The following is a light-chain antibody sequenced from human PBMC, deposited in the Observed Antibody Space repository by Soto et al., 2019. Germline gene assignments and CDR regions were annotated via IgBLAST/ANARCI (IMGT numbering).Light chain of an antibody. Sequence: IVLTQSPGTLSLSPGQRATLSCRASQTVSTTYLAWYQQKPGQAPRILIYGTSTRATGVPDRFSGSGSVTDFNLNISSLEPEDFAVYYCQQYGNSPRYTFGQGTKLQIK. CDR1: QTVSTTY. J-gene: IGKJ2*01. CDR3: QQYGNSPRYT. V-gene: IGKV3-20*01. CDR2: GTS.